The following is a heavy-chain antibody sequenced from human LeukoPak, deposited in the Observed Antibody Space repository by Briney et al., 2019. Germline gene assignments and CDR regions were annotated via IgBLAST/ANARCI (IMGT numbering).Heavy chain of an antibody. CDR2: IGIDSGNT. CDR3: ARDYNYAFDN. D-gene: IGHD5-18*01. Sequence: GGSLRLSCAASGFTFSDYSMNWVRQPPGKGLEWISYIGIDSGNTNYADSVKGRFTISGDKAKNSLYLQMNSLRVEDTAVYYCARDYNYAFDNWGQGTLVTVSS. CDR1: GFTFSDYS. J-gene: IGHJ4*02. V-gene: IGHV3-48*01.